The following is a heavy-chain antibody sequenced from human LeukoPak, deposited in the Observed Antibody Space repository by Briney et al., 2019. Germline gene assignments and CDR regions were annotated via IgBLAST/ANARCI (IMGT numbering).Heavy chain of an antibody. J-gene: IGHJ4*02. V-gene: IGHV1-69*04. CDR2: IIPILGIA. CDR3: VPIENYYDSSGMGR. D-gene: IGHD3-22*01. Sequence: ASVKVSCKASGGTFSSFAISWVRQAPGQGLEWMGRIIPILGIANYAQKSQGRVTITADKSTSTAYMELSSLRSEDTAVYYCVPIENYYDSSGMGRWGQGTLVTVSS. CDR1: GGTFSSFA.